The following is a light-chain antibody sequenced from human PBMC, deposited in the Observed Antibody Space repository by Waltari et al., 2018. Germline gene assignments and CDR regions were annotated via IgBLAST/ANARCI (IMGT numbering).Light chain of an antibody. CDR1: QGISNS. Sequence: DIQMTQSPSSLSASVGGRVTITCRASQGISNSLAWNQQTPEKAPKLLLYEASKLESGVPSRFSGGGSGTDFSLTISSLQPEDFATYYCQQYYETPRTFGQGTKVEIK. J-gene: IGKJ1*01. CDR3: QQYYETPRT. CDR2: EAS. V-gene: IGKV1-NL1*01.